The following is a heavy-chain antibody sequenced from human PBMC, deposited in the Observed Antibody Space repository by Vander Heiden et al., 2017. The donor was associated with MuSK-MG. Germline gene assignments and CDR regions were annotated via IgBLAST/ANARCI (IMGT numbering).Heavy chain of an antibody. J-gene: IGHJ2*01. CDR3: ASFFTTAGDWYFDL. D-gene: IGHD4-17*01. Sequence: QVQLQQWGAGLLKPSETLSLTCAVYGGSFSGYYWSWIRQPPGKGLEWIGEINHSGSTNYNPSLKSRVTISVDTSKNQFSLKLSSVTAADTAVYYCASFFTTAGDWYFDLWGRGTRVTVSS. CDR1: GGSFSGYY. V-gene: IGHV4-34*01. CDR2: INHSGST.